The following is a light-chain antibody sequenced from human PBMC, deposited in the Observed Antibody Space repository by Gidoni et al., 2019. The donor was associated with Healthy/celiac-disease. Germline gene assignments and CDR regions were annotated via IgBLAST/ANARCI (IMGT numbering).Light chain of an antibody. V-gene: IGKV1-5*03. J-gene: IGKJ1*01. CDR2: KAS. CDR1: QSSSIW. CDR3: QQYNSYPWT. Sequence: DIQMTQSPSTLSASVGDRVTITCRASQSSSIWLAWYQQKPGKAPKLLIYKASSLDSGVPSRFSGSGSGTEFTLTISSLQPDDFATYYCQQYNSYPWTFGQGTKVEIK.